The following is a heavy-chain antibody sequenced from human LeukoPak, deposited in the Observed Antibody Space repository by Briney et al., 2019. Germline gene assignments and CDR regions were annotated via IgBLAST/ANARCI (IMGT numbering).Heavy chain of an antibody. J-gene: IGHJ4*02. V-gene: IGHV3-48*01. Sequence: GGSLRLSCAASGFTFSSYSMNWVRQAPGKGLEWVSYISSSSSTIYYADSVKGRFTISRDNAKNSLYLQMNSLRAEDTAVYYCARPSSSSDYWGQGTLVIVSS. CDR2: ISSSSSTI. CDR3: ARPSSSSDY. CDR1: GFTFSSYS. D-gene: IGHD6-6*01.